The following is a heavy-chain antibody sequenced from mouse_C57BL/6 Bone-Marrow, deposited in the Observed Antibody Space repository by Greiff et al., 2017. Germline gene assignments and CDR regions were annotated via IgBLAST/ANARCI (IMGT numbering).Heavy chain of an antibody. CDR1: GFTFSDYG. J-gene: IGHJ1*03. CDR3: ARNPYCSSPWYFDV. D-gene: IGHD1-1*01. Sequence: EVKLMESGGGLVQPGGSLKLSCAASGFTFSDYGMAWVRQAPRKGPEWVAVISNLAYSIYYADTLTRRFTISRENAKNTLYLEMSSLRSEDTAMYYCARNPYCSSPWYFDVWGTGTTVTVSS. V-gene: IGHV5-15*01. CDR2: ISNLAYSI.